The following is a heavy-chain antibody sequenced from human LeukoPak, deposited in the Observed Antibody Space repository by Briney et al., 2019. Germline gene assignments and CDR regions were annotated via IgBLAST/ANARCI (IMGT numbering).Heavy chain of an antibody. V-gene: IGHV3-48*04. J-gene: IGHJ4*02. Sequence: GGSLRLSCAASGFTFSTYSMNWVRQAPGKGLEWISYISSSSTTIYYADSVKGRFTISRDNAKNSLYLQMNSLRAEDTALYYCARDRPTPAYYLDYWGQGTLVTVSS. CDR3: ARDRPTPAYYLDY. CDR1: GFTFSTYS. CDR2: ISSSSTTI. D-gene: IGHD2-21*01.